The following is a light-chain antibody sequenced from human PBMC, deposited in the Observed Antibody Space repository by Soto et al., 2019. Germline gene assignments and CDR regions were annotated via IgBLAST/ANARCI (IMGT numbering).Light chain of an antibody. CDR3: QQYGGSPGT. CDR2: GAS. Sequence: EIVLTQSPGTLSLSPGERATLSCRASQSVSSNYLAWYQQKSGQALRLLIYGASSRATGIPDRFSCSGSGTDLTLTISRLEPEDFAVYYCQQYGGSPGTFGQGTKVQIK. CDR1: QSVSSNY. J-gene: IGKJ1*01. V-gene: IGKV3-20*01.